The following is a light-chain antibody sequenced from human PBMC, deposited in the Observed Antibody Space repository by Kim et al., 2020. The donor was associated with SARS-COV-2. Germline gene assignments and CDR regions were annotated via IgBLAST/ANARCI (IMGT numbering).Light chain of an antibody. CDR1: SSDLRGYNY. J-gene: IGLJ2*01. Sequence: GQSITISCTGSSSDLRGYNYVSWYLQHPGTAPILIIYDVSNRPSGVSTRFSGSKSGNTASLTISGLQVEDEADYYCSSQTSSNNVVFGGGTQLTVL. V-gene: IGLV2-14*03. CDR2: DVS. CDR3: SSQTSSNNVV.